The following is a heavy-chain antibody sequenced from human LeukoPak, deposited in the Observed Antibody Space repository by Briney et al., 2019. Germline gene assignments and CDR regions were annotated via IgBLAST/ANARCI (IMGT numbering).Heavy chain of an antibody. D-gene: IGHD3-3*01. CDR2: MDPNRGDT. Sequence: ASVKVSCKASGYTFTGYYMHWVRQAPGQGLEWLGRMDPNRGDTNYAQKFQGRVTMTRDTSITTAYMELSRLRSDDTAVYYCARDRAYDREFDSWGQGTLVTVSS. V-gene: IGHV1-2*06. CDR3: ARDRAYDREFDS. CDR1: GYTFTGYY. J-gene: IGHJ4*02.